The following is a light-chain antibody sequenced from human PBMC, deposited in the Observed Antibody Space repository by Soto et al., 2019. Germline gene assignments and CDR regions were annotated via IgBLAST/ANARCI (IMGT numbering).Light chain of an antibody. Sequence: SVLTPPPAASGTPGQRVTISCSGSSSNIGTNTVNWYQQLPGTAPKLLIYSNDLRPSGVPDRFSGSKSGTSASLAISGLQSEDEADYYCEAWDDSLYGAVFGGGTQLTVL. CDR1: SSNIGTNT. CDR3: EAWDDSLYGAV. CDR2: SND. V-gene: IGLV1-44*01. J-gene: IGLJ2*01.